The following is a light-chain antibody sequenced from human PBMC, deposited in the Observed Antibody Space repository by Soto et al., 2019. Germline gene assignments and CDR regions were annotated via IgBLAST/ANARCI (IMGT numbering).Light chain of an antibody. CDR2: EAN. CDR1: SSDVGGYNY. CDR3: SSYAGSSNV. J-gene: IGLJ1*01. V-gene: IGLV2-8*01. Sequence: SALTQPPSASGSPGQSVAISCTGTSSDVGGYNYVSWYQQHPGKAPKLMIYEANKRPSGVPDRFSGSKSGNTASLTVSGLQAEDEADYYCSSYAGSSNVFGTGTKVT.